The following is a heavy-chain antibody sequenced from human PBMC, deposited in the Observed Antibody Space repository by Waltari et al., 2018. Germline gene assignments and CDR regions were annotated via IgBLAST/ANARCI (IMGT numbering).Heavy chain of an antibody. J-gene: IGHJ4*02. V-gene: IGHV3-21*01. CDR3: ATGGWGFYLDN. CDR2: ISSTGTYT. D-gene: IGHD7-27*01. Sequence: EVQRVESGGGLVKPGGSLRLSWAASGFTLSSYSMNWVRQTPGKGLEWISSISSTGTYTHYADSVKGRFTISRDNAKNSLYLQMNSLRAEDTGVYWCATGGWGFYLDNWGQGTLVTFSS. CDR1: GFTLSSYS.